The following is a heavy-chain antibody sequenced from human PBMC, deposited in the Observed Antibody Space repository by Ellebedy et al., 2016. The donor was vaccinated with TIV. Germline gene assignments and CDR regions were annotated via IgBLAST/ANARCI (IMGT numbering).Heavy chain of an antibody. J-gene: IGHJ5*01. V-gene: IGHV5-51*01. CDR3: ATDPVVVVPATLSFAS. D-gene: IGHD2-15*01. Sequence: GESLKISCKGSGYGFSTHWIAWVRQVSGDGLELVGIIYPGDPETRYSPSFQGRVTMSADTSINTAYLHWSNLEASDTAMYYCATDPVVVVPATLSFASWGQGTLVTVSS. CDR2: IYPGDPET. CDR1: GYGFSTHW.